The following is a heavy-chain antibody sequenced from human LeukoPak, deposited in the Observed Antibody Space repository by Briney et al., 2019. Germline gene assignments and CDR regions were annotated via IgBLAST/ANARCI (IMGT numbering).Heavy chain of an antibody. CDR2: VYSGGST. D-gene: IGHD3-22*01. CDR1: GFTVSDNY. CDR3: ARGVRISNIYYFSFDY. V-gene: IGHV3-53*01. Sequence: GGSLRLSCAVSGFTVSDNYMTWVRKAPGKGLEWVSVVYSGGSTYYADSVKGRFTMSRDNSKITLYLQMNSLRDEDTAVYYCARGVRISNIYYFSFDYWGQGTLVTVSS. J-gene: IGHJ4*02.